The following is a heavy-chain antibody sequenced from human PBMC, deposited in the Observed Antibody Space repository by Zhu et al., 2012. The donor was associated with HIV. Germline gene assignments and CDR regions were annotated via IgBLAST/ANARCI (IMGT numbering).Heavy chain of an antibody. CDR3: AGPYYYDSGSYRYYYGMDV. CDR2: INHTGNT. Sequence: QVHLEQWGAGLLKPSETLSLTCAVYGGSFSGYYWSWIRQPPGKGLEWIGEINHTGNTNYNPSLKSRVTLSIDTSKSQFALKLSSVTAADTAVYYCAGPYYYDSGSYRYYYGMDVWGQGTTVTVSS. D-gene: IGHD3-10*01. J-gene: IGHJ6*02. V-gene: IGHV4-34*02. CDR1: GGSFSGYY.